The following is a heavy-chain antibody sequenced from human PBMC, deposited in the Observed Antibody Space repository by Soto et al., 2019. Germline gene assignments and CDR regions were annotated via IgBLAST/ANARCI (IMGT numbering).Heavy chain of an antibody. J-gene: IGHJ5*02. V-gene: IGHV5-10-1*03. CDR2: IDPSDSYT. CDR3: ARHHPPFSSGWSLFLFNWFDP. D-gene: IGHD6-19*01. CDR1: GYSFTSYW. Sequence: EVQLVQSGAEVKKPGESLRISCKGSGYSFTSYWISWVRQMPGKGLEWMGRIDPSDSYTNYSPSFQGHVTISADKSISTAYLQWSSLKASDTTMYYCARHHPPFSSGWSLFLFNWFDPWGQGTLVTVSS.